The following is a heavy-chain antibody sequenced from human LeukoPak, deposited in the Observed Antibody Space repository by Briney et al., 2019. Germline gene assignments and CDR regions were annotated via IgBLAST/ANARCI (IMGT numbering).Heavy chain of an antibody. V-gene: IGHV3-7*01. CDR1: GFTFSSFW. CDR2: IKQDGSEK. CDR3: AREGVAQVDY. Sequence: PGESLRLSCAASGFTFSSFWMTWVRQAPGKGLEWVANIKQDGSEKYYVDSVKGRFTISRDNAKNSLYLQMNSLRAEDTAVYYCAREGVAQVDYWGQGTLVTVSS. J-gene: IGHJ4*02. D-gene: IGHD3-10*01.